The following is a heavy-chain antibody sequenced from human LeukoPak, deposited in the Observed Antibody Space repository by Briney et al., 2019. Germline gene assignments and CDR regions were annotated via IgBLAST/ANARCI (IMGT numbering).Heavy chain of an antibody. CDR2: IYHSGST. CDR3: ARYCSSTSCYGYFDY. J-gene: IGHJ4*02. CDR1: GGSISSGGYS. V-gene: IGHV4-30-2*01. D-gene: IGHD2-2*01. Sequence: SETLSLTCAVSGGSISSGGYSWSWIRQPPGKGLEWIVYIYHSGSTYYNPSLKSRVTISVDRSKNQFSLKLSSVTAADTAVYYCARYCSSTSCYGYFDYWGQGTLVTVSS.